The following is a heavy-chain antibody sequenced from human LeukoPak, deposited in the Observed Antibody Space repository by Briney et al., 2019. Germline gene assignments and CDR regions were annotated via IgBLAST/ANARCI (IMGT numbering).Heavy chain of an antibody. CDR2: IYYSGNT. CDR3: ASVRRGFGESSKYYAYYYMGV. V-gene: IGHV4-39*01. Sequence: SETLSLTCIVSGGSTSSSNYYWGWIRHPPGKGLEWIGNIYYSGNTYYSPSLKSRVTISLDTSKNQFSLKLNSVTAADTAVYYCASVRRGFGESSKYYAYYYMGVWGKGTTVTISS. D-gene: IGHD3-10*01. CDR1: GGSTSSSNYY. J-gene: IGHJ6*03.